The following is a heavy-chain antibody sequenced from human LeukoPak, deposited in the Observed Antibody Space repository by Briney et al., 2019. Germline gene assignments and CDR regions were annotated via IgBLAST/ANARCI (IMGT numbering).Heavy chain of an antibody. CDR2: IFHSGTT. CDR3: AKSIASAGTNSCYYMDV. V-gene: IGHV4-38-2*02. J-gene: IGHJ6*03. D-gene: IGHD6-13*01. CDR1: GYSISTGYY. Sequence: SETLSLTCTVSGYSISTGYYWGWIRQSPEKGLEWIGSIFHSGTTYYNPSLRSRVTLSVDTSKNQFSLRLSSVTAADTAVYFCAKSIASAGTNSCYYMDVWGKGTTVTVSS.